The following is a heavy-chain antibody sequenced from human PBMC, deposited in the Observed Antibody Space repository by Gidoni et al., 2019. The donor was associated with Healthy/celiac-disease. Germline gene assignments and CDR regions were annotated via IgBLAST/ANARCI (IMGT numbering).Heavy chain of an antibody. CDR2: IRSKAYGGTT. CDR3: TRDPSNYDFWSGYYMDYYGMDV. Sequence: EVQLVESGGGLVQPGRSLRLSCTASGFTFGDYALSWFRQAPGKGLEWVGFIRSKAYGGTTEYAASVKGRLTISRDDSKSIAYLQMNSLKTEDTAVYYCTRDPSNYDFWSGYYMDYYGMDVWGQGTTVTVSS. CDR1: GFTFGDYA. J-gene: IGHJ6*02. V-gene: IGHV3-49*03. D-gene: IGHD3-3*01.